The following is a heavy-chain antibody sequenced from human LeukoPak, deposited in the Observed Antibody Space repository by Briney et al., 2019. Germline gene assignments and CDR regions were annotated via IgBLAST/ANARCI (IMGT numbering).Heavy chain of an antibody. CDR3: ARESETMMGKDYYYYYMDV. D-gene: IGHD3-22*01. CDR2: INPKSGDT. Sequence: GASVKVSCKASGYTFTDYYIHWVRQAPGEGLEWMGWINPKSGDTNYAQKFQGRVTMTRDTSITTAYMELSSLRSEDTAVYYCARESETMMGKDYYYYYMDVWGKGTTVTVSS. CDR1: GYTFTDYY. V-gene: IGHV1-2*02. J-gene: IGHJ6*03.